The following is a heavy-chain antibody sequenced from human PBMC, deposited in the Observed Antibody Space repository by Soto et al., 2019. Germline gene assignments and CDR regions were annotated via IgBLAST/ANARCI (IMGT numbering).Heavy chain of an antibody. Sequence: PGGSLRLSCAASGFTFSNYWMSWVRLTPGKGLEWLANINSDGSEKYYVDSVEGRFTISRDNAKNSLYLQLNSLRAEDTAVYSCARDHGDGLEVDYFDYWGQGTLVTVSS. CDR3: ARDHGDGLEVDYFDY. CDR2: INSDGSEK. D-gene: IGHD2-21*01. V-gene: IGHV3-7*05. J-gene: IGHJ4*02. CDR1: GFTFSNYW.